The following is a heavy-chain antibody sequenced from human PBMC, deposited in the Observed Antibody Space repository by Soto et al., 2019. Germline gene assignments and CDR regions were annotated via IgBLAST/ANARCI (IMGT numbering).Heavy chain of an antibody. D-gene: IGHD3-3*01. CDR1: GGSFSGYY. Sequence: SETLSLTCAVYGGSFSGYYWSWIRQPPGKGLEWIGEINHSGSTNYNPSLKSRVTISVDTSKNQFPLKLSSVTAADTAVYYCAREYLRGYDFWSGYYYNWFDPWGQGTLVTVSS. CDR3: AREYLRGYDFWSGYYYNWFDP. CDR2: INHSGST. V-gene: IGHV4-34*01. J-gene: IGHJ5*02.